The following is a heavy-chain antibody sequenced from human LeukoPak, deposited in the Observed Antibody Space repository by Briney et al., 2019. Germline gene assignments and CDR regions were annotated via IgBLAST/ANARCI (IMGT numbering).Heavy chain of an antibody. CDR1: GGSISSYY. V-gene: IGHV4-59*08. Sequence: SETLSLTCTVSGGSISSYYWSWIRQPPGKGLEWIGYIYYSGSTNYNPSLKSRVTISVDTSKNQFSLKLSSVTAADTAVYYCARHQTSYGVPSTGMDVWGQGTTVTVSS. J-gene: IGHJ6*02. CDR2: IYYSGST. D-gene: IGHD5-18*01. CDR3: ARHQTSYGVPSTGMDV.